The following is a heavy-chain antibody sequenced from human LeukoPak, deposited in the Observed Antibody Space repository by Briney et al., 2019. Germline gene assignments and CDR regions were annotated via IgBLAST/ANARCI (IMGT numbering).Heavy chain of an antibody. CDR3: ARAPRSTYSSSWFFDY. CDR2: ISSSSYI. V-gene: IGHV3-21*01. D-gene: IGHD6-13*01. CDR1: GFTFSSYS. J-gene: IGHJ4*02. Sequence: GGSLRLSCAASGFTFSSYSMNWVRQAPGKGLEWVSSISSSSYIYYADSVKGRFTISRDNAKNSLYLQMNSLRAEDTAVYYCARAPRSTYSSSWFFDYWGQGTLVTVSS.